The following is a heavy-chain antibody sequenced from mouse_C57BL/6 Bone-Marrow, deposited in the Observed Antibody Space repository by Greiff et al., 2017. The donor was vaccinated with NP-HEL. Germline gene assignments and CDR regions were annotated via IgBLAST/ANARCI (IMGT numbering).Heavy chain of an antibody. V-gene: IGHV1-78*01. CDR2: IYPRDGST. D-gene: IGHD1-1*01. Sequence: SDAELVKPGASVKISCKVSGYTFTDHTIHWMKQRPEQGLEWIGYIYPRDGSTKYNEKFKGKATLTADKSSSTAYMQLNSLTSEDSAVYFCARFVYYYGSSYRYFDYWGQGTTLTVSS. CDR1: GYTFTDHT. J-gene: IGHJ2*01. CDR3: ARFVYYYGSSYRYFDY.